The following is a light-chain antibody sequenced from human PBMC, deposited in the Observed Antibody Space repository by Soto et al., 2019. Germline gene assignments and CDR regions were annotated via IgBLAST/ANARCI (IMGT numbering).Light chain of an antibody. Sequence: QSALTQPASVSGSPGQSITISCTGTSSDVGGYNYVSWYQQHPGKAPKLMIYEVSYRPSGVPNRFSGSKSGNTASLTISGLQAEDEADYYCSSYTSSTTLVVFGGGTQLTVL. V-gene: IGLV2-14*01. J-gene: IGLJ2*01. CDR3: SSYTSSTTLVV. CDR1: SSDVGGYNY. CDR2: EVS.